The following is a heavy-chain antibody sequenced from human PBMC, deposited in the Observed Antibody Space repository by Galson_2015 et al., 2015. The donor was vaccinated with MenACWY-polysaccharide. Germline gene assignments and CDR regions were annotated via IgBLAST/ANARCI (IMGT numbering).Heavy chain of an antibody. J-gene: IGHJ3*02. D-gene: IGHD6-13*01. CDR3: ATDSRQQPALGAFDI. Sequence: SVKVSCKVSGYTLTELSMHWVRQAPGKGLEWMGGFDPEDGETIYAQKFQGRVTMTEDTSTDTAYMELSSLRSEDTAVYYCATDSRQQPALGAFDIWGQGTMVTVSS. CDR1: GYTLTELS. CDR2: FDPEDGET. V-gene: IGHV1-24*01.